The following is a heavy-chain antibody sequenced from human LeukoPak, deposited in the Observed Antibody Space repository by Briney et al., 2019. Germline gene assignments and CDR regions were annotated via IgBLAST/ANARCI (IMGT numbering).Heavy chain of an antibody. CDR1: GYRFSNYW. D-gene: IGHD2-15*01. CDR2: IYPVDSDT. CDR3: ARRTIYSDAFDI. Sequence: GESLKISCKGSGYRFSNYWIAWVRQMPGKGLEWMGVIYPVDSDTRLSPSFEGRVTISVDKSISNAYLQWSSLKASDTAMYYCARRTIYSDAFDIWGQGTMVTVSS. J-gene: IGHJ3*02. V-gene: IGHV5-51*01.